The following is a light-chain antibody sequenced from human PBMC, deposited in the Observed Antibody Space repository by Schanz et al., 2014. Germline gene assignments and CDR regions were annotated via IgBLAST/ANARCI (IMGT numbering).Light chain of an antibody. CDR3: QQYGSSPSIP. J-gene: IGKJ5*01. V-gene: IGKV3-20*01. Sequence: EIVMTQSPGTLSLSPGDRASLSCRASQTVSSSYLAWYQQKPGQAPRLLIYGASSRATGIPDRFSGSGSGKDLTLTISRLEPEDFAVYYCQQYGSSPSIPFGQGTRLEIK. CDR1: QTVSSSY. CDR2: GAS.